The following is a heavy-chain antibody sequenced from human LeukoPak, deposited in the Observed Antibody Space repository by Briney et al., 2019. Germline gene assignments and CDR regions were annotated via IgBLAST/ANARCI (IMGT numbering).Heavy chain of an antibody. CDR3: ARWLQFGLNYFDY. CDR2: IYYSGST. J-gene: IGHJ4*02. Sequence: SQTLSLTCTVSGVSISSGSYYWSWIRQPAGKGLEWIGYIYYSGSTNYNPSLKSRVTISVDTSKNQFSLKLSSVTAADTAVYYCARWLQFGLNYFDYWGRGTLVTVSS. D-gene: IGHD5-24*01. CDR1: GVSISSGSYY. V-gene: IGHV4-61*10.